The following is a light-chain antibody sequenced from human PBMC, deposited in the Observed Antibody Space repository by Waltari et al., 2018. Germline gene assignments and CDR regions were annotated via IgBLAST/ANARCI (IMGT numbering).Light chain of an antibody. CDR1: ASISSY. Sequence: DIQMTQSPSSLSASVGDRVTLTCRASASISSYLNWYQQKPGKAPQLLIYAASNLQTGVPSRFSGSGSGTDFSLTITSLQPEDFATYYCQQSYSSPRTFGQGTKLEIK. J-gene: IGKJ2*01. CDR3: QQSYSSPRT. V-gene: IGKV1-39*01. CDR2: AAS.